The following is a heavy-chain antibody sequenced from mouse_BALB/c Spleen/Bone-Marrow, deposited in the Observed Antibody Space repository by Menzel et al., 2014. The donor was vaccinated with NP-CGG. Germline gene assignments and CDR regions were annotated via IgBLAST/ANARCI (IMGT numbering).Heavy chain of an antibody. V-gene: IGHV1S41*01. CDR3: AREDYRYGDWYFDV. Sequence: DLVKPGASVKLSCKASGYTFTSYWINWIKQRPGQGLEWIGRIAPGSGGKHYNKMFKDKATLTVDTSSSTAYIQLSSLSSEDSAVYFCAREDYRYGDWYFDVWGAGTSVTVSS. CDR2: IAPGSGGK. D-gene: IGHD2-14*01. J-gene: IGHJ1*01. CDR1: GYTFTSYW.